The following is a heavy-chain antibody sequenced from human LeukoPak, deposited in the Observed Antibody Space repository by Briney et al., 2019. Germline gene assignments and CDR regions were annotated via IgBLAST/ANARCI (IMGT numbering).Heavy chain of an antibody. D-gene: IGHD1-1*01. CDR3: ARDGKGWNDLSRGYYYYGMDV. CDR1: GFTFSSYG. J-gene: IGHJ6*02. CDR2: ISYDGSNK. Sequence: GGSLRLSCAASGFTFSSYGMHWVRQAPGKGLEWVAVISYDGSNKYYADSVKGRFTISRDNSKNTLYLQMNSLRAEDTAVYYCARDGKGWNDLSRGYYYYGMDVWGQGTTVTVSS. V-gene: IGHV3-30*03.